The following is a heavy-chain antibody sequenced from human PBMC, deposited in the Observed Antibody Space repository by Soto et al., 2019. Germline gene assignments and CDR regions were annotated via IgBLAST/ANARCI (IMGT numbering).Heavy chain of an antibody. Sequence: SPTLSLTCAISGDRVSSNSAAWNWIRQSPSRGLEWLGRTYYRSKWYNDYAVSVKSRITINPDTSKNQFSLQLNSVTPEDTAVYYCAREYYDFWSGLIYYYYYGMDVWGQGTTVTVSS. J-gene: IGHJ6*02. CDR2: TYYRSKWYN. V-gene: IGHV6-1*01. D-gene: IGHD3-3*01. CDR1: GDRVSSNSAA. CDR3: AREYYDFWSGLIYYYYYGMDV.